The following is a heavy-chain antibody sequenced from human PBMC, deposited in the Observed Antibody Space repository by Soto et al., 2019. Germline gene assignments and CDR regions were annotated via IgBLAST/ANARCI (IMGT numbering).Heavy chain of an antibody. D-gene: IGHD3-22*01. V-gene: IGHV5-10-1*01. CDR1: GYSFAGCW. J-gene: IGHJ4*02. CDR3: ARQIYDSDTGPNFQYYFDS. Sequence: PGESLKISCKGSGYSFAGCWITWVRQKPGKGLEWMGRIDPSDSQTYYSPSFRGHVTISVTKSTTTVFLQWSSLRASDTAMYYCARQIYDSDTGPNFQYYFDSWGQGTPVTVSS. CDR2: IDPSDSQT.